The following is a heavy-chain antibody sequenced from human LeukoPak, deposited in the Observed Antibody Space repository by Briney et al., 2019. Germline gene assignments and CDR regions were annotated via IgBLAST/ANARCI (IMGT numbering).Heavy chain of an antibody. CDR1: GFLFSDHS. CDR2: ISYDGNIK. D-gene: IGHD3-16*02. J-gene: IGHJ4*02. Sequence: GGSLSLSCAASGFLFSDHSLNWVHQAPGKGLEWVAAISYDGNIKYYGDSVKGRFTISRDNSKNTLYLQMNSLRAEDTAVYYCAKWRNKLPSDYWGQGTLVTVSS. CDR3: AKWRNKLPSDY. V-gene: IGHV3-30-3*02.